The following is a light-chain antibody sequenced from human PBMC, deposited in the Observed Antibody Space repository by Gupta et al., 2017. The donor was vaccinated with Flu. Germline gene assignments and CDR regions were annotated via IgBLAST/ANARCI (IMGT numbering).Light chain of an antibody. CDR3: SSYGGTGNVL. CDR1: SSDVGGYNY. V-gene: IGLV2-8*01. CDR2: EVT. Sequence: SVTIYCTGSSSDVGGYNYVSWYQQHPGKSPKRMRDEVTKRPSGVPDRVSGSKSGNTDSLNVSGLQAEDEADEYCSSYGGTGNVLFGGGTKLTVL. J-gene: IGLJ3*02.